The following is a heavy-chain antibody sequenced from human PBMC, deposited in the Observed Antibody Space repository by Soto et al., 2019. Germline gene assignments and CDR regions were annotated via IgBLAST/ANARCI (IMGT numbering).Heavy chain of an antibody. J-gene: IGHJ4*02. D-gene: IGHD6-13*01. V-gene: IGHV1-69*01. Sequence: QAQVVQSGAEVRKPGSSVKLSCKASEGTFTSYAIAWVRQAPGQGLEWRGGIIPYYNTLNYAQKFQDRVTITADDSTNTVYMELSSLRSDDTAVYFCASGASRWYPYFFDSWAQGTLVTVSS. CDR3: ASGASRWYPYFFDS. CDR2: IIPYYNTL. CDR1: EGTFTSYA.